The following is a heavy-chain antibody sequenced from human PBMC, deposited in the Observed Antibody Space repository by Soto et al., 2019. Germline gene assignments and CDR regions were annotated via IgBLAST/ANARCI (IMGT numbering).Heavy chain of an antibody. D-gene: IGHD3-10*01. V-gene: IGHV3-30-3*01. J-gene: IGHJ6*02. Sequence: GGSLRLSCAASGFTFSSYAMHWVRQAPGKGLEWVAVISYDGSNKYYADSVKGRFTISRDNSKNTLYLQMNSLRAEDTAVYYCARDQFYGSGSYYYYYYYGMEVRGQGTTVTVSS. CDR2: ISYDGSNK. CDR3: ARDQFYGSGSYYYYYYYGMEV. CDR1: GFTFSSYA.